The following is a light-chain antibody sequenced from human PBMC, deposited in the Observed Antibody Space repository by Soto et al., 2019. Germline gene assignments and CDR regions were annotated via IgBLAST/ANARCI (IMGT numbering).Light chain of an antibody. J-gene: IGKJ4*01. CDR3: MQALQTLLT. Sequence: DLVMTQSPLSLPVTPREPASISCRSSQSLLHSNGYNYLDWYLQKPGQSPQLLIYLGSNRASGVPDRFSGSGSGTDFTLKISRVEAEDVGVYYCMQALQTLLTFGGGTKVEIK. CDR2: LGS. CDR1: QSLLHSNGYNY. V-gene: IGKV2-28*01.